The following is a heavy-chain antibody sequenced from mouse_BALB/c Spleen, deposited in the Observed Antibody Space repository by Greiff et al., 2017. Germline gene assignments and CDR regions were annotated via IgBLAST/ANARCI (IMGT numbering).Heavy chain of an antibody. CDR1: GYSITSDYA. CDR2: ISYSGST. V-gene: IGHV3-2*02. J-gene: IGHJ2*01. Sequence: DVKLQESGPGLVKPSQSLSLTCTVTGYSITSDYAWNWIRQFPGNQLDWMGYISYSGSTSYNPSLKSRISITRDTSKNQFFMQLNSVTTEDTATYYCARLGEEGVFDYWGQGTTLTVSS. CDR3: ARLGEEGVFDY.